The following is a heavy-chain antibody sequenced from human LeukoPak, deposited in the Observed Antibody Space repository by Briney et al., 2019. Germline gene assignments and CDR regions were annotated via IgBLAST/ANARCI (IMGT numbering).Heavy chain of an antibody. J-gene: IGHJ4*02. V-gene: IGHV4-59*12. CDR3: ARVPWSSYFDY. CDR2: IYYSGST. Sequence: PSETLSLTCTVSGGSISSYYWSWIRQPPGKGLEWIGYIYYSGSTNYNPSLKSRVTISVDTSKNQFSLKLSSVTAADTAVYYCARVPWSSYFDYWGQGTLVTVSS. CDR1: GGSISSYY.